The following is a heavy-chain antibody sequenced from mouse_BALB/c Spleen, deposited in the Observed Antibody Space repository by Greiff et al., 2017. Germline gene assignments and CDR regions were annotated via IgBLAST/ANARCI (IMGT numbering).Heavy chain of an antibody. CDR2: INPSNGGT. J-gene: IGHJ3*01. Sequence: VQLQQSGAELVKPGASVKLSCKASGYTFTSYYMHWVKQRPGQGLEWIGEINPSNGGTNFNEKFKSKATLTVDKSSSTAYMQLSSLTSEDSAVYYCTRDGYGRVWFAYWGQGTLVTVSA. CDR1: GYTFTSYY. D-gene: IGHD2-2*01. V-gene: IGHV1S81*02. CDR3: TRDGYGRVWFAY.